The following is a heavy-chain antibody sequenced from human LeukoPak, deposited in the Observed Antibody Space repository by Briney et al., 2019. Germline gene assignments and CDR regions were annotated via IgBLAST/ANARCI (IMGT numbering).Heavy chain of an antibody. CDR1: GFTFSTDF. CDR3: VKEDNPFNA. J-gene: IGHJ3*01. CDR2: ISGDETYT. Sequence: GGSLRLSCVASGFTFSTDFMHWIRQPPGEGLMYVSQISGDETYTNYADSVKGRFTISRDNAKNTLYLQMNSLRAEDTAVYYCVKEDNPFNAWAQGPLVPVSS. D-gene: IGHD5-24*01. V-gene: IGHV3-74*01.